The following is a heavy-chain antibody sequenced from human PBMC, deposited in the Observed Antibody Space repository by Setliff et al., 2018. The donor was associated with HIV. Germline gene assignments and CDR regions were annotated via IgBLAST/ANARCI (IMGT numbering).Heavy chain of an antibody. CDR2: IGYNGNT. D-gene: IGHD3-3*01. V-gene: IGHV1-18*01. CDR3: ARDPTAPSITIFGVVGATYWFDP. Sequence: ASVKVSYKASGYNFNNHGITWVRQAPGRGLEWVGWIGYNGNTNYAQKFQGRVTMTTDTSTNTAYMDLTSLKSDDTAVYYCARDPTAPSITIFGVVGATYWFDPWGPGTLVTVSS. CDR1: GYNFNNHG. J-gene: IGHJ5*02.